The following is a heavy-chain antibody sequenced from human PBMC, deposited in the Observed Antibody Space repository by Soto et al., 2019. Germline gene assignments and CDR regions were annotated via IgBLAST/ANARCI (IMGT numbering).Heavy chain of an antibody. CDR1: GFSLSTNGVG. D-gene: IGHD3-10*01. CDR3: AHRIYGSGVNY. J-gene: IGHJ4*02. V-gene: IGHV2-5*02. CDR2: IYWDDDK. Sequence: QITLKESGPTLVKPTQTLTLTCTFSGFSLSTNGVGVGWIRQPPGKALEWLALIYWDDDKRYSPSLKSRLTITKDTSKNQVVLTMTNMDPVDTATYYCAHRIYGSGVNYWGQGTLVTVSS.